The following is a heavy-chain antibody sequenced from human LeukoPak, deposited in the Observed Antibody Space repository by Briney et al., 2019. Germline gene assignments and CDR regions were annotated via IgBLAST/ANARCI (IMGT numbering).Heavy chain of an antibody. J-gene: IGHJ4*02. CDR1: GFTFSSYA. D-gene: IGHD2-15*01. Sequence: GRSLRLSCAASGFTFSSYAMSWVRQAPGKGLEWVSAISGSGGTTYYADSVKGRFTISRDNSKNTLYLQMNSLRAEDTAVYYCAKRVVATFDYWGQGTLVTVSS. CDR2: ISGSGGTT. CDR3: AKRVVATFDY. V-gene: IGHV3-23*01.